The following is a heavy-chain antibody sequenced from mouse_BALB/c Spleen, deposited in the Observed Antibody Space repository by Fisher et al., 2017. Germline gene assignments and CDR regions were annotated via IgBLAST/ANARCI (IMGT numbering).Heavy chain of an antibody. V-gene: IGHV1-87*01. CDR3: ARLGYYGYDWYFDV. D-gene: IGHD1-2*01. J-gene: IGHJ1*01. Sequence: KFKGKATLTADKSSSTAYMQLSSLASEDSAVYYCARLGYYGYDWYFDVWGAGTTVTVSS.